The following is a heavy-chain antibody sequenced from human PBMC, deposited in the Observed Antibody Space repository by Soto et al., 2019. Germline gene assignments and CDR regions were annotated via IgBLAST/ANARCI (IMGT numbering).Heavy chain of an antibody. V-gene: IGHV1-69*13. CDR3: ARRVFRLKGGSGGSCYSGFNY. CDR1: GHTLTEFS. Sequence: SVKVSCKISGHTLTEFSIHWVRQAPGQGLEWMGGIIPIFGTANYAQKFQGRVTITADESTSTAYMELSSLRSEDTAVYYCARRVFRLKGGSGGSCYSGFNYWGRGTMVTFYS. D-gene: IGHD2-15*01. CDR2: IIPIFGTA. J-gene: IGHJ4*02.